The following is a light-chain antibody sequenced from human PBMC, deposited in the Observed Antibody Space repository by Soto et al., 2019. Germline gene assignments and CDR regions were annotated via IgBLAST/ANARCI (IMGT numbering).Light chain of an antibody. J-gene: IGKJ1*01. Sequence: DIEMTQSPATVSASAGDRATITCRASQSISSWLAWYQQKPGKAPKLLIYDASTLASGVPSRFSGSGSGTEFTLTISSLQSEDFASYYWQQYNSYPRTFGQGTKVDIK. V-gene: IGKV1-5*01. CDR2: DAS. CDR3: QQYNSYPRT. CDR1: QSISSW.